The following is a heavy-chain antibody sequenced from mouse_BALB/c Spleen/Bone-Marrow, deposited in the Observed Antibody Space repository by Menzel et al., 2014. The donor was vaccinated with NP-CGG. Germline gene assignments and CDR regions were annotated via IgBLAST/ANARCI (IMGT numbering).Heavy chain of an antibody. J-gene: IGHJ4*01. CDR3: ASRGDYSSAMDY. Sequence: VKLQESGAEPVRPGSSVKISCKSSGYLFSNYWMNWMKQRPGQGLEWIGQIYPGDGDTNYNGKFKGKATLTADKSSSTAYMQLSSLSSEVSAVYFCASRGDYSSAMDYWGQGTSATVSS. D-gene: IGHD1-1*01. CDR2: IYPGDGDT. CDR1: GYLFSNYW. V-gene: IGHV1-80*01.